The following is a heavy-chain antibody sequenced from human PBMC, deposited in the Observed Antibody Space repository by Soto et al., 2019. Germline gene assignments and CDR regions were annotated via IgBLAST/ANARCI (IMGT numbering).Heavy chain of an antibody. D-gene: IGHD4-17*01. CDR2: INPNGGST. V-gene: IGHV1-46*01. J-gene: IGHJ6*02. CDR3: ATTTVTTLPPGYYYYGMDV. CDR1: GYTFPSYY. Sequence: GASVKVSCKTSGYTFPSYYIHWVRQAPGQGLEWMGIINPNGGSTSYQQKFPGRVTLTRDTSTSTAYMELSSLTSKDTAVYYCATTTVTTLPPGYYYYGMDVWGQGTTVTVSS.